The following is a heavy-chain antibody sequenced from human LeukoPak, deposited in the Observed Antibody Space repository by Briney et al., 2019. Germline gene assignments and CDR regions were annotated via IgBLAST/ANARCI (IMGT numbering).Heavy chain of an antibody. Sequence: SETLSLTCAVYGGSFSGYYWSWIRQPPGKGLEWIGEINHSGSTNYNPSLKRRVPISVDTSKNQFSLKLSSVTAADTAVYYCARGRLWLVDYWGQGTLVTVSS. CDR1: GGSFSGYY. D-gene: IGHD6-19*01. V-gene: IGHV4-34*01. J-gene: IGHJ4*02. CDR2: INHSGST. CDR3: ARGRLWLVDY.